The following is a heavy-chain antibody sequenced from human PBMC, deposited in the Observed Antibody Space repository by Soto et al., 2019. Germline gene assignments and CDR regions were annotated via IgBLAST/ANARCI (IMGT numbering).Heavy chain of an antibody. CDR3: TRGRGNYYYYGMDV. J-gene: IGHJ6*02. D-gene: IGHD3-10*01. Sequence: SETLSLACPVSGCSSSDYYWIWVRQPAGKGLEWIGHIYSSGSTKYNPSLKGRVTVSLDTSKNQSSLKLTSVTAADTAVYYCTRGRGNYYYYGMDVWGQGTTVTVSS. V-gene: IGHV4-4*07. CDR1: GCSSSDYY. CDR2: IYSSGST.